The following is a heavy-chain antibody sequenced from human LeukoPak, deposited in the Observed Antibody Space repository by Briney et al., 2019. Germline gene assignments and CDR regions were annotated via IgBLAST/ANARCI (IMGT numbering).Heavy chain of an antibody. J-gene: IGHJ4*02. V-gene: IGHV3-30*18. D-gene: IGHD6-19*01. Sequence: PGGSVRLSCAASGFIFSSYGIHWVRQAPGKGLEWVAIISYDGSNDCYADSVKGRFTISRDNSKNTVYLQMNNLRAEDTAVYYCAKRLAMTGTYHFDYWGQGTLVTVSS. CDR2: ISYDGSND. CDR3: AKRLAMTGTYHFDY. CDR1: GFIFSSYG.